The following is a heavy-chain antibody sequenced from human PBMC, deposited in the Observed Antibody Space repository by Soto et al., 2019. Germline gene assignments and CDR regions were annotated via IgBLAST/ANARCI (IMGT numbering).Heavy chain of an antibody. D-gene: IGHD2-15*01. CDR2: IYYSGST. CDR1: GGSISSGGYY. CDR3: ARGPXSRYCSGGSCYSDWFDP. Sequence: PSETLSLTCTVSGGSISSGGYYWSWIRQHPGKGLEWIGYIYYSGSTYYNPSLKSRVTISVDTSKNQFSLKLSSVTAADTAVYYCARGPXSRYCSGGSCYSDWFDPWGQGTLVTVSS. J-gene: IGHJ5*02. V-gene: IGHV4-31*03.